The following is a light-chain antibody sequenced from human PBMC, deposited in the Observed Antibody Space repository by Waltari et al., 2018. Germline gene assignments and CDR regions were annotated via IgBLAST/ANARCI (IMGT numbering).Light chain of an antibody. V-gene: IGLV3-21*04. CDR1: NIESKS. CDR3: QVWDTKTGHPYVV. J-gene: IGLJ2*01. CDR2: FDS. Sequence: SYALTQPPSVSVAPGKTAKITCGGDNIESKSVHWYQQKAGQAPVLVINFDSGRPAGLPERFSGSNSGNTATLTISRVEAGDEADYYCQVWDTKTGHPYVVFARGTKLTVL.